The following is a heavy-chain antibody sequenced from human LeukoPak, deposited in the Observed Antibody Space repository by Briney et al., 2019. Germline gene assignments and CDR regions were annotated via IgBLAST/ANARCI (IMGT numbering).Heavy chain of an antibody. CDR2: IKQDGSEK. Sequence: GGSLRLSCAASGFSFSDYWMTWDRQAPGKGLEWVAHIKQDGSEKYYVDSIKGRFTISRDNAKNLVYLQMNSLRAEDTAVYYCARGWNYAFRFDYWGQGTPVTVSS. J-gene: IGHJ4*02. D-gene: IGHD1-7*01. CDR3: ARGWNYAFRFDY. V-gene: IGHV3-7*01. CDR1: GFSFSDYW.